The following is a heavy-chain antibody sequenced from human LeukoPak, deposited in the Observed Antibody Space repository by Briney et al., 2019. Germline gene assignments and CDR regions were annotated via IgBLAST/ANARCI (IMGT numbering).Heavy chain of an antibody. CDR3: AKDSRESPYDSSGYYFDAFDI. Sequence: GGSLRLSCAASGFTFSSYAMSWVRQAPGKGLEWVSAISGSGGSTYYADSVKGRFTISRDNSKNTLYLQMNSLRAEDTAVYYCAKDSRESPYDSSGYYFDAFDIWGQGTMVTVSS. CDR1: GFTFSSYA. J-gene: IGHJ3*02. V-gene: IGHV3-23*01. CDR2: ISGSGGST. D-gene: IGHD3-22*01.